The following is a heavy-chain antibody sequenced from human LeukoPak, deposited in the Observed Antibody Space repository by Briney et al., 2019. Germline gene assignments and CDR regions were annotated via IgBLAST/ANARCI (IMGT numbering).Heavy chain of an antibody. CDR3: ARDIKSGYDSSGHHYDY. CDR1: GYTFTSYY. V-gene: IGHV1-46*01. Sequence: GASVKVSCKASGYTFTSYYMHWVRQAPGQGLEWMGIINPSGGSTSYAQKFQGRVTMTRDMSTITVYMELSSLRSEDTAVYYCARDIKSGYDSSGHHYDYWGQGTLVTVSS. J-gene: IGHJ4*02. CDR2: INPSGGST. D-gene: IGHD3-22*01.